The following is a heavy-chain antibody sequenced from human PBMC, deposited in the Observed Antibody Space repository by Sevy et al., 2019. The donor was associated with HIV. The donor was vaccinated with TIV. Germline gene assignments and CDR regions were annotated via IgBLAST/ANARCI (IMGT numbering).Heavy chain of an antibody. CDR2: IRSKAFGGTT. Sequence: GGSLRLSCTASGFIFGDYAVSWVRQAPGKGLEWVGLIRSKAFGGTTDFAASVKGRFTISRDDSESIAYLEMNNLKTEDTAVYYCSRGQWQQVVRPHCDYWGQGTLVTVSS. CDR3: SRGQWQQVVRPHCDY. D-gene: IGHD6-13*01. CDR1: GFIFGDYA. J-gene: IGHJ4*02. V-gene: IGHV3-49*04.